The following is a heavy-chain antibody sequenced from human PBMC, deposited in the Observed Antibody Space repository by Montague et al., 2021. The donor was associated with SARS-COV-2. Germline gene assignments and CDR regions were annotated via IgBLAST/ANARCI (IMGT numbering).Heavy chain of an antibody. CDR1: GVSITSGRYY. D-gene: IGHD1-1*01. CDR2: IYYIGNT. Sequence: TLSLTCTVSGVSITSGRYYCCWIRQHPGKGLEWIGNIYYIGNTNYHPSLKSLAIISVDTSQNRFSLMLNSVTAADTAVYYWARVQIESGRRYGFDYRGQGTLVTVSS. J-gene: IGHJ4*02. CDR3: ARVQIESGRRYGFDY. V-gene: IGHV4-31*01.